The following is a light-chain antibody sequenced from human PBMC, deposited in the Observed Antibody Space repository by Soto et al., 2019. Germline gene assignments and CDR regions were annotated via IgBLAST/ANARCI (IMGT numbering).Light chain of an antibody. V-gene: IGKV3-20*01. CDR1: QSVSSSY. CDR2: GAS. CDR3: QQYGSSLFT. Sequence: EIVLTQSPGTPSLSPGERATLSCRASQSVSSSYLAWYQQKPGQAPRLLIYGASSRATGIPDRFSGSGSGTDFTLTISRLEPEDYCQQYGSSLFTFGPGTKVDIK. J-gene: IGKJ3*01.